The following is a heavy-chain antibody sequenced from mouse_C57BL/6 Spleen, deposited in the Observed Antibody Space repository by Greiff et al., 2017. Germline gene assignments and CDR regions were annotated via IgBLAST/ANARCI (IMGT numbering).Heavy chain of an antibody. CDR3: ARSGYYGSSWYFDV. V-gene: IGHV1-59*01. J-gene: IGHJ1*03. CDR2: IDPSDSYT. D-gene: IGHD1-1*01. CDR1: GYTFTSYW. Sequence: QVQLQQPGAELVRPGTSVKLSCKASGYTFTSYWMHWVKQRPGQGLEWIGVIDPSDSYTNYNQKFKGKATLTVDPSSSTAYMQLSSLTSEDSAVYYCARSGYYGSSWYFDVWGTGTTVTVSS.